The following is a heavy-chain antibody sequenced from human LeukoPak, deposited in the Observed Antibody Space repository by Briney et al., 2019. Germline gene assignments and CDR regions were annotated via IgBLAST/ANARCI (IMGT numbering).Heavy chain of an antibody. CDR2: IYYSGST. Sequence: PSETLSLTCSVSGGSISSGSYYWTWIRQPPGKGLEWIGYIYYSGSTNYNPSLKSRVTISVDTSKNQFSLKLSSVTAADTAVYYCAREAVAGHDAFDIWGQGTMVTVSS. CDR1: GGSISSGSYY. D-gene: IGHD6-19*01. CDR3: AREAVAGHDAFDI. J-gene: IGHJ3*02. V-gene: IGHV4-61*01.